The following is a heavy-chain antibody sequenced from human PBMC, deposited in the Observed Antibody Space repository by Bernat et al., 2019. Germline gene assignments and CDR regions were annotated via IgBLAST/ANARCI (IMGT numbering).Heavy chain of an antibody. V-gene: IGHV3-23*01. Sequence: EVHLLESGGGLVQPGGSLRLSCAASGFTFSSYAMSWVRQAPGKGLEWVSTFRGVDESTCYADSVKGRFTISRDNSKNTMYLQMNSLRVEDMAVYYCAKGGPLLRENDAFDIWGQGTMVTVSS. CDR1: GFTFSSYA. J-gene: IGHJ3*02. CDR2: FRGVDEST. D-gene: IGHD3-22*01. CDR3: AKGGPLLRENDAFDI.